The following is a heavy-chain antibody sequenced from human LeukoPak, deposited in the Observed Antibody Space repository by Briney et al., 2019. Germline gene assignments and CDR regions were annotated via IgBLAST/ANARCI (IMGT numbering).Heavy chain of an antibody. J-gene: IGHJ4*02. D-gene: IGHD3-22*01. CDR2: INGGGSTI. CDR1: GFTFSSYE. CDR3: ARDAHYYDSSGYLRAPFDY. Sequence: PGGSLRLSCVASGFTFSSYEMNWVRQAPGKGLEWLSYINGGGSTIHYADSVKGRFTISRDNTKNSLSLQMNSLRVEDTAVYYCARDAHYYDSSGYLRAPFDYWGQGTLVTVSS. V-gene: IGHV3-48*03.